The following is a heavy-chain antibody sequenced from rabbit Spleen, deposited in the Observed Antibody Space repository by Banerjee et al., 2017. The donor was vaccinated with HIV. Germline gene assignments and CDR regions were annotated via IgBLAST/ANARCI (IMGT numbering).Heavy chain of an antibody. CDR3: ARGDFGSVTYILKYGMDI. CDR1: GFDFSGYG. J-gene: IGHJ6*01. CDR2: IDLLFGTT. V-gene: IGHV1S47*01. Sequence: EQLEESGGGLVQPGGSLKLSCKASGFDFSGYGVSWVRQAPGKGLEWIGYIDLLFGTTYYANWVNGRFTISKTSSNTVTLQMASLTVADTATYFCARGDFGSVTYILKYGMDIWGPGTLVTVS. D-gene: IGHD4-2*01.